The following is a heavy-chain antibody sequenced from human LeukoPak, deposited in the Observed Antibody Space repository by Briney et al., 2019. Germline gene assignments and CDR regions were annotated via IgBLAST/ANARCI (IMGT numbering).Heavy chain of an antibody. CDR1: GFTFSSYA. J-gene: IGHJ4*02. CDR2: ISGSGGST. D-gene: IGHD4-17*01. Sequence: PGGSLRLSCAASGFTFSSYAMSWVRQAPGKGLEWVSAISGSGGSTYYADSVKGRFTISRDNSKNTLYLQMNSLRAEDTAVYYCAKDRHDYGDYEGPFDYWGQGTLVSVSS. CDR3: AKDRHDYGDYEGPFDY. V-gene: IGHV3-23*01.